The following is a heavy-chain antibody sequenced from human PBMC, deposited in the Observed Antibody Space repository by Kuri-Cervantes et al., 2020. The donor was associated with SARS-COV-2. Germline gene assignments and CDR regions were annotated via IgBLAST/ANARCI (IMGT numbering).Heavy chain of an antibody. V-gene: IGHV3-48*02. CDR3: ARVSSRSTIFGVVIISGGMDV. D-gene: IGHD3-3*01. Sequence: GESLKISCAASGFTFSSYSMNWVRQAPGKGLEWVSSISSSSSTIYYADSVKGRFTISRDNAKNSLYLQMNSLRDEDTAVYYCARVSSRSTIFGVVIISGGMDVWGQGTTVTVSS. CDR2: ISSSSSTI. J-gene: IGHJ6*02. CDR1: GFTFSSYS.